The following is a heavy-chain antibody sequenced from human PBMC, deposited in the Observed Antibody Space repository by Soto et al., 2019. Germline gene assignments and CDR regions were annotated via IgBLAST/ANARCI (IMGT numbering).Heavy chain of an antibody. CDR1: GSSISNYY. CDR3: ARGYYYGSGSYSLDYYYYGMDV. D-gene: IGHD3-10*01. Sequence: SETLSLSYTFAGSSISNYYWSWIQQPAGKGLEWIGRIYTSGSTNYNPSLKSRVTMSVDTSKNQCSLKLSSVTAADTAVYYCARGYYYGSGSYSLDYYYYGMDVWGQGTKVTVSS. V-gene: IGHV4-4*07. CDR2: IYTSGST. J-gene: IGHJ6*02.